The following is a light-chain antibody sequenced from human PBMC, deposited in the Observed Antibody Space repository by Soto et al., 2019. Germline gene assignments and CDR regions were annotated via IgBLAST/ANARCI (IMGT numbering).Light chain of an antibody. J-gene: IGKJ2*01. V-gene: IGKV1-8*01. CDR3: QQYYSYLPYT. Sequence: AIRMTQSPSSLSASTGDRVTITCRASQGISSYLAWYQQKPGKDPKLLIYAASTLQSGVPSRFSGSGSGTDFTLTISCMQAEDFATYYCQQYYSYLPYTFGQGTKLEIK. CDR1: QGISSY. CDR2: AAS.